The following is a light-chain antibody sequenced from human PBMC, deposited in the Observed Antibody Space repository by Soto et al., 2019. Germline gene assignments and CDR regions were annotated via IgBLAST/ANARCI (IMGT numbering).Light chain of an antibody. Sequence: EIVLTQSPATLSLSPGERVTLSCRASQSVSNSLAWYQQKPGQPPRLLIYDVSNRATGIPARFSGSGSGTDFTLTITSLEPEDFAVYYCQQYGDSPWTFGQGTKVDIK. CDR1: QSVSNS. CDR3: QQYGDSPWT. V-gene: IGKV3-11*01. CDR2: DVS. J-gene: IGKJ1*01.